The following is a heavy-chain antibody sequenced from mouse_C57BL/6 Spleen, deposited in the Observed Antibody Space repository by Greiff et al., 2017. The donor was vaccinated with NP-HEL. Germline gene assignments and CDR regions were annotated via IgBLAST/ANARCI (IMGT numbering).Heavy chain of an antibody. CDR2: ISYDGSN. Sequence: EVQLQESGPGLVKPSQSLSLTCSVTGYSITSGYYWNWIRQFPGNKLEWMGYISYDGSNNYNPSLKNRISITRDTSKNQFFLKLNSVTTEDTATYYCARDRITTVVATNFDVWGTGTTVTVSS. CDR1: GYSITSGYY. J-gene: IGHJ1*03. D-gene: IGHD1-1*01. V-gene: IGHV3-6*01. CDR3: ARDRITTVVATNFDV.